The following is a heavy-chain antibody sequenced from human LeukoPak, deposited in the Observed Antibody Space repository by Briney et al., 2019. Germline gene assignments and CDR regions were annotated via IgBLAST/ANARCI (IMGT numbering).Heavy chain of an antibody. CDR2: ISYDGSNK. J-gene: IGHJ6*03. CDR3: ARGGRACSSTSCYGPYYYYYYMDV. V-gene: IGHV3-30*04. Sequence: GGSLRLSCAAPGFTFSSYAMHWVRQAPGKGLEWVAVISYDGSNKYYADSVKGRFTISRDNSKNTLYLQMNSLRAEDTAVYYCARGGRACSSTSCYGPYYYYYYMDVWGKGTTVTVSS. CDR1: GFTFSSYA. D-gene: IGHD2-2*01.